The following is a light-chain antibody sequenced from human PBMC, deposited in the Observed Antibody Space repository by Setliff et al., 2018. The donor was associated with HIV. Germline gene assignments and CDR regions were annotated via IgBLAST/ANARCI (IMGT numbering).Light chain of an antibody. CDR1: SSDVGGYNY. V-gene: IGLV2-14*01. J-gene: IGLJ2*01. CDR3: SAYTSSSTLV. Sequence: QSALAQPASVSGSPGQSITISCTGTSSDVGGYNYVSWYQQDPGKAPKLLIYDVIKRPSGVSNRFSVSKSGNSASLTISGLQADDEADYYCSAYTSSSTLVFGGGTKVTVL. CDR2: DVI.